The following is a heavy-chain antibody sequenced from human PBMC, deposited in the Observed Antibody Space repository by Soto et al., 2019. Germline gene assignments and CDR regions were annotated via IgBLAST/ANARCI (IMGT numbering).Heavy chain of an antibody. CDR2: IYYSGST. J-gene: IGHJ4*02. CDR3: AREDYYGSGSYVY. Sequence: QVQLQESGPGLVKPSQTLSLTCTVSGGSISSGGYYWSWIRQHPGNALEWIGYIYYSGSTYYNPSLQSRVTISVDTSKNQFSLKMSSVTAADTAVYYGAREDYYGSGSYVYWGQGTLVTVSS. CDR1: GGSISSGGYY. V-gene: IGHV4-31*03. D-gene: IGHD3-10*01.